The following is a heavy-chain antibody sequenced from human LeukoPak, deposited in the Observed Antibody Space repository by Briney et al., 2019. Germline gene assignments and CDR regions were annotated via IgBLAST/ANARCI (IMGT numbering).Heavy chain of an antibody. CDR3: ARGYYGTGSHCCHMDV. J-gene: IGHJ6*03. Sequence: SETLSLTCTVSGGSISGSSYYWGWIRQPPGKGLEWIVSIYYSGSTYYNPSLKSRVTISVDTSKNQFSLKLSSVTAADTAVYYCARGYYGTGSHCCHMDVWGKGTTITVS. CDR2: IYYSGST. D-gene: IGHD3-10*01. V-gene: IGHV4-39*01. CDR1: GGSISGSSYY.